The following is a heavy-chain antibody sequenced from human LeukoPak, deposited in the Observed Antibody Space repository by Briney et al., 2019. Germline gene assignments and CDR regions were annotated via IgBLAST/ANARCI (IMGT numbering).Heavy chain of an antibody. CDR3: AKVPPTIFGVVIEIYYFDY. J-gene: IGHJ4*02. V-gene: IGHV3-23*01. CDR1: GFTFSSYA. CDR2: ISGSGGST. D-gene: IGHD3-3*01. Sequence: GGSLRLSCAASGFTFSSYAMSWVRQAPGKGLEWVSAISGSGGSTYYADSVKGRFTISRDNSKNTLYLQMNSLRAEDTAAYYCAKVPPTIFGVVIEIYYFDYWGQGTLVTVSS.